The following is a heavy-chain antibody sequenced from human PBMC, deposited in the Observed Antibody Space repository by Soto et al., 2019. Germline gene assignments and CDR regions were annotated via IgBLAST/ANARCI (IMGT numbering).Heavy chain of an antibody. D-gene: IGHD3-10*01. CDR3: ARVPTMVRGVISGDDYFDH. Sequence: QVQLQQWGAGLLKPSETLSLTCAVYGGSFSGYYWSWIRQPPGKGLEWIGEINHSGITNYNPSLKSRVTISVDTSKNQFSLKLSSVTAADTAVYYCARVPTMVRGVISGDDYFDHWGQGTLVTVSS. J-gene: IGHJ4*02. V-gene: IGHV4-34*01. CDR1: GGSFSGYY. CDR2: INHSGIT.